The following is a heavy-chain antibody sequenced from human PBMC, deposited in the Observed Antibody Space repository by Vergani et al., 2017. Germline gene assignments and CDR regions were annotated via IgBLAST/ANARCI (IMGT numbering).Heavy chain of an antibody. CDR1: GDSISSGRYH. CDR2: IYYSGST. CDR3: ARDRRPENWYFDL. D-gene: IGHD6-6*01. V-gene: IGHV4-31*03. J-gene: IGHJ2*01. Sequence: QVQLQESGPGLVKPSQTLSLTCTVSGDSISSGRYHWSWIRQPPGKGLEWVGYIYYSGSTYYNPSLKSRVTISVDTSENQFSLKLNSVTAADTAVYYCARDRRPENWYFDLWGRGTLVIVSS.